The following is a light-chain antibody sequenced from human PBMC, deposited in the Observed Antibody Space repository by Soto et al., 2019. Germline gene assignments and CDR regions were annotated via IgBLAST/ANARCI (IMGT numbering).Light chain of an antibody. Sequence: DIQMTQSPSTLSASVGDRVTITCRASQTISSWLAWYQQKPWKAPKLLIYAASTLESGISSRFGGRGSGTEFTLAINSLQPEDGATYYCQQYKSYLRTFGQGTKVEIK. CDR2: AAS. CDR3: QQYKSYLRT. CDR1: QTISSW. J-gene: IGKJ1*01. V-gene: IGKV1-5*01.